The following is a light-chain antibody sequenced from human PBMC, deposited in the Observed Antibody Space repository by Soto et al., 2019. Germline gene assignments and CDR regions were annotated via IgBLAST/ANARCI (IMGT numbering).Light chain of an antibody. CDR3: QQRSNWPLT. CDR1: QTVSSNY. J-gene: IGKJ5*01. V-gene: IGKV3-11*01. Sequence: EVVLTQSPGTLSLSPGERATLSCRTSQTVSSNYLAWYQQKPGQAPRLLIHDASNRAAGIPARFSGSGSGTDFTLTISSLEPEDFAVYYCQQRSNWPLTFGQGTRLEIK. CDR2: DAS.